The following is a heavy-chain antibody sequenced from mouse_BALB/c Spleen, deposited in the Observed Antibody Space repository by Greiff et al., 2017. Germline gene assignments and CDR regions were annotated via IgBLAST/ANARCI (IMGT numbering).Heavy chain of an antibody. J-gene: IGHJ2*01. V-gene: IGHV1-82*01. CDR1: GYAFSSSW. D-gene: IGHD1-1*01. Sequence: QVQLQQSGPELVKPGASVKISCKASGYAFSSSWMNWVKQRPGQGLEWIGRIYPGDGDTNYNGKFKGKATLTADKSSSTAYMQLSSLTSVDSAVYFCARENYPYYFDYWGQGTTLTVSS. CDR2: IYPGDGDT. CDR3: ARENYPYYFDY.